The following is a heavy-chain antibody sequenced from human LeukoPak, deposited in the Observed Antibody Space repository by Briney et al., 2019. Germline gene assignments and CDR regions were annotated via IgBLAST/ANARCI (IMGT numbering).Heavy chain of an antibody. J-gene: IGHJ4*02. D-gene: IGHD4-11*01. V-gene: IGHV4-38-2*02. CDR3: ARVAGDTVTTLLAQTKYYFDY. CDR1: GYSISSGYC. Sequence: ASETLSLTCTVSGYSISSGYCWGWIRQPPGKGLEWIGSIYHSGSTYYNPSLKSRVTISVDTSKNQFSLKLSSVTAADTAVYYCARVAGDTVTTLLAQTKYYFDYWGQGTLVTVSS. CDR2: IYHSGST.